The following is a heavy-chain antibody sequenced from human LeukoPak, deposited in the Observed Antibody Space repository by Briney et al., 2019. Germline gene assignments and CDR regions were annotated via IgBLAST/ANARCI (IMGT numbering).Heavy chain of an antibody. CDR1: GGSISSYY. V-gene: IGHV4-59*01. D-gene: IGHD3-3*01. J-gene: IGHJ5*02. CDR2: IYYSGST. Sequence: SETLSLTCTVSGGSISSYYWSWIRQPPGKGLEWIGYIYYSGSTNYNPSLKSRVTISVDTSKNQFSLKLSSVTAADTAVYYCARDRAYYDFWSGYFRVSWLDPWGQGTLVTVSS. CDR3: ARDRAYYDFWSGYFRVSWLDP.